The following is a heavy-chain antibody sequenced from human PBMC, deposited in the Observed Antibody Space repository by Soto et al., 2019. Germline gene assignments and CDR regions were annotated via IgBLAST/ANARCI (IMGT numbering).Heavy chain of an antibody. D-gene: IGHD2-8*02. CDR2: INPDNGNT. J-gene: IGHJ3*01. CDR3: AKDILAVGPRANDAFDV. CDR1: GFTFGDNL. V-gene: IGHV1-3*01. Sequence: QVQLVQSGAEVMKPGASLNISCCASGFTFGDNLINWVRQVPGQSLEWMGWINPDNGNTKYSQTFKGRVTISRHSSASIACAEVTDLTSDGPTVYCGAKDILAVGPRANDAFDVWGPGPVVTVS.